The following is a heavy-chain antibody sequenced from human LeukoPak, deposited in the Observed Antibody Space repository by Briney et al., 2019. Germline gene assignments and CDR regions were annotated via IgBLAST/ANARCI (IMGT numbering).Heavy chain of an antibody. J-gene: IGHJ3*02. Sequence: GGSLRLSCVASGFTFSNAWMGWVRQAPGKGLEWVAVISYDGSNKYYADSVKGRFTISRDNSKNTLYLQMNSLRAEDTAVYYCARVWNYRGDAFDIWGQGTMVTVSS. CDR2: ISYDGSNK. V-gene: IGHV3-30*03. CDR1: GFTFSNAW. D-gene: IGHD1-7*01. CDR3: ARVWNYRGDAFDI.